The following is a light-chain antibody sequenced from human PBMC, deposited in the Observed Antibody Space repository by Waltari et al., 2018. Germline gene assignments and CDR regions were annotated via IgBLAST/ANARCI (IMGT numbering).Light chain of an antibody. CDR1: QSVSSF. Sequence: DIQMTQSPSSLSASVGDRVTITCRASQSVSSFLNWYQQKPGKAPQLLIYAASTLESGVPSRFSGSGYGTDVTLAISSLQLEDFATYYCQQSYTVPITFGPGTKVDIK. CDR3: QQSYTVPIT. J-gene: IGKJ3*01. V-gene: IGKV1-39*01. CDR2: AAS.